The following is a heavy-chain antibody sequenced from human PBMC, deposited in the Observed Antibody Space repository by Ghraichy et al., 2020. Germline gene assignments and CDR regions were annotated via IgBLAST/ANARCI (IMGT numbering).Heavy chain of an antibody. V-gene: IGHV1-69*13. CDR2: IIPIFGTA. J-gene: IGHJ6*02. D-gene: IGHD2-2*01. Sequence: SVKVSCKASGGTFSSYAIRWVRKAPGQGLEWMGGIIPIFGTANYAQKFQGRVTITADESTSTAYMELSSLRSEDTAVYYCAREQDIVVVPAANYYYYGMDVWGQGTTVTVSS. CDR3: AREQDIVVVPAANYYYYGMDV. CDR1: GGTFSSYA.